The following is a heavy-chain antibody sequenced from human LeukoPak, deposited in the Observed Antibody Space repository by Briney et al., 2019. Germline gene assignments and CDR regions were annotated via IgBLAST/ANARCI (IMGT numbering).Heavy chain of an antibody. CDR2: IIPIFGTA. CDR3: AVDSSSWTFDY. D-gene: IGHD6-13*01. CDR1: GGTFSSYA. J-gene: IGHJ4*02. V-gene: IGHV1-69*05. Sequence: SVKVSCKASGGTFSSYAISWVRQAPGQGLEWMGRIIPIFGTANYAQKSQGRVTITTDESTSAAYMELSSLRSEDTAVYYCAVDSSSWTFDYWGQGTLVTVSS.